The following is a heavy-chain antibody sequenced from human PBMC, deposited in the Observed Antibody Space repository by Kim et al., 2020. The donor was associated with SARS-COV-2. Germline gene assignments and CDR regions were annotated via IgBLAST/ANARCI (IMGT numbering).Heavy chain of an antibody. V-gene: IGHV3-48*04. CDR3: ARENPTFYYDSSGFGNYYYYMDV. CDR1: GFIYSSYS. CDR2: IGSSSNPI. Sequence: GGSLRLSCAASGFIYSSYSMNWVRQAPGKGLEWVSYIGSSSNPIYYADSVKGRFTISRDNAKNSLYLQMNSLRAEDTAVYYCARENPTFYYDSSGFGNYYYYMDVWGQGTTVTVS. J-gene: IGHJ6*02. D-gene: IGHD3-22*01.